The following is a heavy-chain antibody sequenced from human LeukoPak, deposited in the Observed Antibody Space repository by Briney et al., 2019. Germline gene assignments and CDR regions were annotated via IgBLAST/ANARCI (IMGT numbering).Heavy chain of an antibody. J-gene: IGHJ4*02. D-gene: IGHD3-9*01. CDR2: ISSSGSTI. V-gene: IGHV3-48*03. CDR3: AREYYDILTGYYNFDY. CDR1: GFTFSDYE. Sequence: GGSLRLSCAASGFTFSDYEMNWVRQAPGKGLEWVSYISSSGSTIYYADSVKGRFTISRDNAKNSLYLQMNSLRAEDTAVYYCAREYYDILTGYYNFDYWGQGTLVTVSS.